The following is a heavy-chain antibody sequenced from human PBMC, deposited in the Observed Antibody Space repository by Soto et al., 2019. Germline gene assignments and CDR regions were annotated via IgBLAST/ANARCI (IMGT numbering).Heavy chain of an antibody. CDR2: IYYTGST. J-gene: IGHJ5*02. CDR1: GGSISSYF. CDR3: ARERPDGARLDP. V-gene: IGHV4-59*12. Sequence: SETLSLTCTVSGGSISSYFWSWIRQPPGKGLEWIGYIYYTGSTNYNPSLKSRVTISVDTSKNQFSLKLSSVTAADTAVYYCARERPDGARLDPWGQGTLVTVSS. D-gene: IGHD6-6*01.